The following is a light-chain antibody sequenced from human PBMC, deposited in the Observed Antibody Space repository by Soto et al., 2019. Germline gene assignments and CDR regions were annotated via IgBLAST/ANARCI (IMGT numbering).Light chain of an antibody. V-gene: IGKV2-30*02. Sequence: DVVMTQSPLSLPVTLGQPASISCRSSQGLVHSNGDTFLSWFQQRPGQSPRRLIYQVSNRDSGVPERFSGSGSGTDFTMTISRVEAEDVAIYYCMQGTHSPYTFGQGTKLEI. CDR3: MQGTHSPYT. CDR2: QVS. CDR1: QGLVHSNGDTF. J-gene: IGKJ2*01.